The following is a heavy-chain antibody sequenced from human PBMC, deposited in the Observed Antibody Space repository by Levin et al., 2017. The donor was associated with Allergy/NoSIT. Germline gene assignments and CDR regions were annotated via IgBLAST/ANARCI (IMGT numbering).Heavy chain of an antibody. CDR3: ARDQDSSWSPFIDY. CDR2: ISSSSSYI. D-gene: IGHD6-13*01. V-gene: IGHV3-21*01. CDR1: GFTFSSYS. J-gene: IGHJ4*02. Sequence: GGSLRLSCAASGFTFSSYSMNWVRQAPGKGLEWVSSISSSSSYIYYADSVKGRFTISRDNAKNSLYLQMNSLRAEDTAVYYCARDQDSSWSPFIDYWGQGTLVTVSS.